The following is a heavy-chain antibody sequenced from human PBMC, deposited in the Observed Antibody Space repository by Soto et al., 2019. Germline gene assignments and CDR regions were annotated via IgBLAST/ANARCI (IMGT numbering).Heavy chain of an antibody. D-gene: IGHD2-15*01. CDR3: ARGGSGGSGLGGSVDV. CDR2: IIPIFGTA. V-gene: IGHV1-69*12. Sequence: QVQLVQSGAEVKKPGSSVKVSCKASGGTFSSYAISWVRQAPGQGLEWMGGIIPIFGTANYAQKFQGRVTSTADESTSTADMGLSSLRSEDTGVYYCARGGSGGSGLGGSVDVWGQGTTVTVSS. J-gene: IGHJ6*02. CDR1: GGTFSSYA.